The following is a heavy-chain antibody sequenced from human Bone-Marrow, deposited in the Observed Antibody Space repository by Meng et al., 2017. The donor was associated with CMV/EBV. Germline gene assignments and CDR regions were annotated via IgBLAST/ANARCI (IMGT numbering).Heavy chain of an antibody. D-gene: IGHD4-17*01. J-gene: IGHJ4*02. CDR1: GYTFTEYY. Sequence: SGYTFTEYYLHWVRQAPGQGLEWMGWINPNIGVTNFAQQFQGRVTMTRDTSITTAYMELGRLMSADTAVYYCARGRSTTVTSPPLDFWGLGTLVTVSS. CDR2: INPNIGVT. CDR3: ARGRSTTVTSPPLDF. V-gene: IGHV1-2*02.